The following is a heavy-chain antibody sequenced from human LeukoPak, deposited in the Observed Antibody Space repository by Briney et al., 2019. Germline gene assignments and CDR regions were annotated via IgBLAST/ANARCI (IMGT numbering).Heavy chain of an antibody. CDR1: GFTFSDYA. CDR3: TSLAPYCSSTSCPDY. CDR2: ISSSSSYI. Sequence: PGGSLRLSCAASGFTFSDYAMSWVRQAPGKGLEWVSSISSSSSYIYYADSVKGRFTISRDNAKNSLYLQMNSLRAEDTAVYYCTSLAPYCSSTSCPDYWGQGTLVTVSS. J-gene: IGHJ4*02. V-gene: IGHV3-21*01. D-gene: IGHD2-2*01.